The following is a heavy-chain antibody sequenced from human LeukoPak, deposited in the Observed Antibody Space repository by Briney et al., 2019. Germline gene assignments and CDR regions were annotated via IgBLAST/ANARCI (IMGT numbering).Heavy chain of an antibody. V-gene: IGHV3-23*01. Sequence: GGSLILSCAASGFTFSSSNYMHWVRQAPGKGLEWVSSISGTNDNTYYADSVKDRYTISRDNSKNTLSLQMNSLRAEDTAVYYCAKGRGTTVTSAANYWGQGTLVTVSS. CDR2: ISGTNDNT. CDR3: AKGRGTTVTSAANY. D-gene: IGHD4-17*01. J-gene: IGHJ4*02. CDR1: GFTFSSSNY.